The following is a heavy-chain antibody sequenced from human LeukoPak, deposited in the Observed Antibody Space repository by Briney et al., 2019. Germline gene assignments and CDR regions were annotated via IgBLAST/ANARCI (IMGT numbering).Heavy chain of an antibody. V-gene: IGHV1-18*01. J-gene: IGHJ4*02. CDR3: ASGDMITFGGVIVPLDY. Sequence: GASVKVSCKASGYIFTSYGISWVRQAPGQGLEWMGWISAYNGNTNYAQKFQGRVTMTRDTSISTAYMELSRLRSDDTAVYYCASGDMITFGGVIVPLDYWGQGTLVTVSS. CDR1: GYIFTSYG. CDR2: ISAYNGNT. D-gene: IGHD3-16*02.